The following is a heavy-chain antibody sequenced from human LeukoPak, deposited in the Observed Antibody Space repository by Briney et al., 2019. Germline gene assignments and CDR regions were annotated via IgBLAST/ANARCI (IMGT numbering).Heavy chain of an antibody. Sequence: PSETLSLTCTVSGGSISSYYRSWIRQPPGKGLEWIGYIYYSGSTNYNPSLKSRVTISVDTSKNQFSLKLSSVTAADTAVYYCAREAVAGTGIDYWGQGTLVTVSS. D-gene: IGHD6-19*01. V-gene: IGHV4-59*01. J-gene: IGHJ4*02. CDR3: AREAVAGTGIDY. CDR1: GGSISSYY. CDR2: IYYSGST.